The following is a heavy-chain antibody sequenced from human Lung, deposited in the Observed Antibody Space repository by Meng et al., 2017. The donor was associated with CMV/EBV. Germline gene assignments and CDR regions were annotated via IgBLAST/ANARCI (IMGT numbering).Heavy chain of an antibody. J-gene: IGHJ4*02. Sequence: ESLKISXAASGFTFSSYWMHWVRQAPGKGLVWVSRINSDGSSTSYADSVKGRFTISRDNAKNTLYLQMNSLRAEDTAVYYCARDHYYDSSGLDYWGQGTXVTVSS. V-gene: IGHV3-74*01. CDR2: INSDGSST. CDR1: GFTFSSYW. CDR3: ARDHYYDSSGLDY. D-gene: IGHD3-22*01.